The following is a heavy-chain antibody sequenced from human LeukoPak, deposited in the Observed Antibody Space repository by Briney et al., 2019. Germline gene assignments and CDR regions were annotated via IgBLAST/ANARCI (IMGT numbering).Heavy chain of an antibody. J-gene: IGHJ5*02. CDR2: IYYSGST. V-gene: IGHV4-39*01. D-gene: IGHD3-10*01. CDR3: AAILRGVNNNWFDP. CDR1: GGSISSSSHS. Sequence: PSETLSLTCSVSGGSISSSSHSWGWIRQSPGKGLEWIGSIYYSGSTYYNPSLKSRVTISVDTSKNQLSLKLSSVTAADTAVYYCAAILRGVNNNWFDPWGQGTLVTVSS.